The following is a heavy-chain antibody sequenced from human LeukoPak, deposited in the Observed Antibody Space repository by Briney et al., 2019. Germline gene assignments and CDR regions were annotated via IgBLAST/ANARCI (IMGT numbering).Heavy chain of an antibody. D-gene: IGHD3-10*01. CDR2: INHSGST. Sequence: SETLSLTCAVYGGSFSGYYWSWIRQPPGKGLEWIGEINHSGSTNYNPSLKSRVAISVDTSKNQFSLKLSSVTAADTAVYYCARDRGDIDYGMDVWGQGTTVTVSS. J-gene: IGHJ6*02. V-gene: IGHV4-34*01. CDR3: ARDRGDIDYGMDV. CDR1: GGSFSGYY.